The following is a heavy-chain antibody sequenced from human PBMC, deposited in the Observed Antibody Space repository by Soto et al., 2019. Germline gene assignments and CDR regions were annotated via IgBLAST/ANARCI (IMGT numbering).Heavy chain of an antibody. Sequence: QLQLQESGPGLVKPSETLSLTCTVSGGSISSSSYYWGWIRQPPGKGLEWIGSIYYSGSTYYNPSLKSRVTISVDTSKNQFSLTLSSVTAADTAVYYCARQSSYGDYDWFDPWGQGTLVTVSS. J-gene: IGHJ5*02. D-gene: IGHD4-17*01. V-gene: IGHV4-39*01. CDR3: ARQSSYGDYDWFDP. CDR2: IYYSGST. CDR1: GGSISSSSYY.